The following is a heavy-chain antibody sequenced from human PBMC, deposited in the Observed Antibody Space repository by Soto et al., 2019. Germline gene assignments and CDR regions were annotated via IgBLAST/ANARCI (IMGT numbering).Heavy chain of an antibody. CDR2: ISSSSSYI. J-gene: IGHJ4*02. D-gene: IGHD3-16*01. CDR3: ARDNGGMSAV. V-gene: IGHV3-21*06. CDR1: GFTFSSST. Sequence: GGSLRLSCTGSGFTFSSSTMTWVRQGPGKGLEWVSSISSSSSYIYFADSLKGRFTISRDNAKNSLYLQMNSLRAEDTAVYYCARDNGGMSAVWGQGTQVTVSS.